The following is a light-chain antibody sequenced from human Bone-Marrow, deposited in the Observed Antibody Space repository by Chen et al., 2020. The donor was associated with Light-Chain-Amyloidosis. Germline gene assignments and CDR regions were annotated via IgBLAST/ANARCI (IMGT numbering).Light chain of an antibody. CDR1: QTVDSY. CDR2: ATS. CDR3: QQTYSTPTT. J-gene: IGKJ3*01. Sequence: DIQMTQSPSSLSASVGDRVTITCRASQTVDSYLNWFQQKPGKAPKLLIYATSHVQNGVPSRFSGSGSGADFTRTISRLQPEDFATYICQQTYSTPTTFGPGTKVDIK. V-gene: IGKV1-39*01.